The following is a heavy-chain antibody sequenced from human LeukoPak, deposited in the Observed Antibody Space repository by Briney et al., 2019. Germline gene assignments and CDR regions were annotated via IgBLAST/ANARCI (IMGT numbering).Heavy chain of an antibody. D-gene: IGHD6-19*01. CDR3: AKASRKIAVAAYYFDY. Sequence: GASVKVSCKASGYTFTGYYMHWVRQAPGQGLEWMGIINPSGGSTSYAQKFQGRVTMTRDTSISTAYMELSRLRSDDTAVYYCAKASRKIAVAAYYFDYWGQGTLVTVSS. V-gene: IGHV1-2*02. CDR1: GYTFTGYY. J-gene: IGHJ4*02. CDR2: INPSGGST.